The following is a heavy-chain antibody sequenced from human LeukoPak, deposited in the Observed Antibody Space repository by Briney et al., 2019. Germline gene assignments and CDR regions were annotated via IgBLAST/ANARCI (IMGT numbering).Heavy chain of an antibody. V-gene: IGHV3-30-3*01. CDR1: GFTFSTYA. J-gene: IGHJ4*02. D-gene: IGHD1-26*01. CDR2: ISYAGSNK. CDR3: ARDATSEHFFDY. Sequence: GGSLRLSCAASGFTFSTYAMYWVRQAPGKGLERVAVISYAGSNKYYADSVKGRFTISRDNSKNSLYLQMNSLRAEDTAVYYCARDATSEHFFDYWGQGTLVTVSS.